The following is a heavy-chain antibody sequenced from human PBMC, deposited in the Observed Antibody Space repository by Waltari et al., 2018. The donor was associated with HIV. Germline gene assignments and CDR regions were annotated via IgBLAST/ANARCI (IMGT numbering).Heavy chain of an antibody. CDR3: ARGWPHYDILTGPRGGCDAVDI. V-gene: IGHV4-31*03. Sequence: QVQLQESGPGLVKPSQTLSLTCTVSGGSISSGGYYWSWIRQHPGNGLEWIGYIYYSGGTDYNPSLKSRVTISVDTSKNQFSLKLSAVTAADTAVYYCARGWPHYDILTGPRGGCDAVDIWGQGTMVTVSS. J-gene: IGHJ3*02. CDR2: IYYSGGT. D-gene: IGHD3-9*01. CDR1: GGSISSGGYY.